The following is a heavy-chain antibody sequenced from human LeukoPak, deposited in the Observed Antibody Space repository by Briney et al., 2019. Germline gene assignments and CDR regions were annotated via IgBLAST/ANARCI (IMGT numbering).Heavy chain of an antibody. Sequence: GGSLRLSCAASGFTVSNKYMTWVRQAPGKGLEWVSYISSSGRTKYYADSVKGRFTISGDNAKNSLYLQMNSLRAEDTAVYYCARGKWEPLDYWGQGTLVTVSS. CDR1: GFTVSNKY. CDR2: ISSSGRTK. D-gene: IGHD1-26*01. J-gene: IGHJ4*01. V-gene: IGHV3-11*04. CDR3: ARGKWEPLDY.